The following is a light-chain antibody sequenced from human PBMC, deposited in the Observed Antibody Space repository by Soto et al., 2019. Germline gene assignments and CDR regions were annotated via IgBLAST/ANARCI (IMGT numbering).Light chain of an antibody. J-gene: IGKJ1*01. Sequence: EIVMTQSPATLSVSAGERATLSCRASQSVSSNLAWYQQKPGQAPRLLIYGASTRATGIPARFSGSGSGTEFTLTISSLQSEDFAAYYCQQYNNWPWTFGQGTKVEIK. CDR3: QQYNNWPWT. CDR2: GAS. V-gene: IGKV3-15*01. CDR1: QSVSSN.